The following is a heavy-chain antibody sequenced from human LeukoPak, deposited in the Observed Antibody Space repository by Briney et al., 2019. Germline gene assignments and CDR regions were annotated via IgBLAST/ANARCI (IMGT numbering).Heavy chain of an antibody. D-gene: IGHD2-21*02. V-gene: IGHV4-31*03. J-gene: IGHJ4*02. CDR2: IYYSGST. CDR3: ARDRGGGDWKYYFDY. Sequence: SETLSLTCTVSGGSISSGGDYWSWIRQHPGKGLQWIGYIYYSGSTYYNPSLKSRVTISVDTSKNQFSLKLSSVTAADTAVYYCARDRGGGDWKYYFDYWGQGTLVTVSS. CDR1: GGSISSGGDY.